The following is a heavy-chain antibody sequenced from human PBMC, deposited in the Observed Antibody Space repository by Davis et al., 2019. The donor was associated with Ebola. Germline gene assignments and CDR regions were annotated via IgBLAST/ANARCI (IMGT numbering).Heavy chain of an antibody. J-gene: IGHJ4*02. CDR3: ARGLPVTAQDY. Sequence: ASVKVSCKASGYTFTSYGISWVLHPPGQGLEWMGWISAYNGNTNYAQKLQGRVTMTTDTSTSKAYMELRSLRSDDTAVYYCARGLPVTAQDYWGQGTLVTVSS. D-gene: IGHD2-21*02. CDR1: GYTFTSYG. V-gene: IGHV1-18*04. CDR2: ISAYNGNT.